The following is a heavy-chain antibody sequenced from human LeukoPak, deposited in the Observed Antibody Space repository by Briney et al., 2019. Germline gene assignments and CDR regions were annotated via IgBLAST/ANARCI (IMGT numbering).Heavy chain of an antibody. J-gene: IGHJ3*02. CDR2: IWYDGSNK. CDR1: GFTFSSYG. Sequence: PGGSLRLSCAASGFTFSSYGMHWVRQAPGKGLEWVAVIWYDGSNKYYADSVKGRFTISRDNSKNTLYLQMNSLRAEDTAVYYCARAYFTIFGVADAFDIWGQGTMVTVSS. D-gene: IGHD3-3*01. V-gene: IGHV3-33*01. CDR3: ARAYFTIFGVADAFDI.